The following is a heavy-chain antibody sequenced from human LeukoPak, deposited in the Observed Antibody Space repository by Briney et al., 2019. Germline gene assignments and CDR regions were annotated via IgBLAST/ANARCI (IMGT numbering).Heavy chain of an antibody. D-gene: IGHD3-10*01. CDR2: IKQDGSEK. CDR1: GYTFSSYW. V-gene: IGHV3-7*03. Sequence: GGSLRLSCAASGYTFSSYWMSWVRQAPGKGLEGVTNIKQDGSEKYYVDSVKGRFTISRDNAKNSLYLQMNSLRAEDTAVYYCARDLKFYYGSGSYPDYWGQGTLVTVSS. J-gene: IGHJ4*02. CDR3: ARDLKFYYGSGSYPDY.